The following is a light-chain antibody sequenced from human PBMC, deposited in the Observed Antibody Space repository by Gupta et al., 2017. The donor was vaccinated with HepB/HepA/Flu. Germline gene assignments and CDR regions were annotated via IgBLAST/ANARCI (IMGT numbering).Light chain of an antibody. V-gene: IGKV3-11*01. CDR1: QSVSSY. CDR2: DAS. J-gene: IGKJ5*01. Sequence: EIVLTQSPATLSWSPGERATLSCRASQSVSSYLAWYQQKPGQAPRLLIYDASNRATGIPARFSGSGSGTDFTLTISSREPEDFAVYYCQQRSNWPLITFGQRTRLEIK. CDR3: QQRSNWPLIT.